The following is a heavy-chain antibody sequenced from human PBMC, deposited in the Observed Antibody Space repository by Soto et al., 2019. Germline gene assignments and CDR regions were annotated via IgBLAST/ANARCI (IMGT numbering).Heavy chain of an antibody. J-gene: IGHJ6*02. CDR1: GASVSDKTFY. V-gene: IGHV4-61*01. CDR3: TRDRSPTVGPYSYYGMDV. CDR2: IYYSGTT. Sequence: PSETLSLTCSVSGASVSDKTFYWSWLRQSPGKGLEWIGYIYYSGTTNYNPPLKGRFTISVDTSKNQFSLRLRSVTAADTAVYYCTRDRSPTVGPYSYYGMDVWGQGTTVTVSS. D-gene: IGHD4-17*01.